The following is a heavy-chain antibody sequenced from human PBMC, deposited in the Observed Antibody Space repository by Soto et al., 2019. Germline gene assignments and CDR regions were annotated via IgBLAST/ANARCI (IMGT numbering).Heavy chain of an antibody. CDR3: ARAPNVWWLRSIDY. V-gene: IGHV3-74*01. J-gene: IGHJ4*02. CDR1: GFTFSSYW. Sequence: GESLKISCAASGFTFSSYWMHWVRQAPGKGLVWVSRINSDGSSTSYADSVKGRFTISRDNAKNTLYLQMNSLRAEDTAVYYCARAPNVWWLRSIDYWGQGTLVTVSS. D-gene: IGHD5-12*01. CDR2: INSDGSST.